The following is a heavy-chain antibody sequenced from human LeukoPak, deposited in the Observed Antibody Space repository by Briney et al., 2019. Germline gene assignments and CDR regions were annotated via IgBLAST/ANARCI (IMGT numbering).Heavy chain of an antibody. CDR3: ARISKAKTTFGVVTKKYFFDY. Sequence: PSETLSLTCTVSGDSIGTYYWSWIRQHPGKRLEWFGYVYYTGTTSYNPSLKSRVTMSVDTSKNQFSLRLSSVTAADTAVYYCARISKAKTTFGVVTKKYFFDYWGQGTLVTVSS. D-gene: IGHD3-3*01. CDR1: GDSIGTYY. V-gene: IGHV4-59*01. CDR2: VYYTGTT. J-gene: IGHJ4*02.